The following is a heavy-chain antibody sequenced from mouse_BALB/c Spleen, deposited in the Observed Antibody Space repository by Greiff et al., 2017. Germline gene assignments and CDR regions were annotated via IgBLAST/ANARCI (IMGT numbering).Heavy chain of an antibody. V-gene: IGHV14-1*02. CDR3: ASDYGSSGWFAY. D-gene: IGHD1-1*01. CDR1: GFNIKDYY. Sequence: EVQLVESGAELVRPGALVKLSCKASGFNIKDYYMHWVKQRPEQGLEWIGWIDPENGNTIYDPKFQGKASITADTSSNTAYLQLSSLTSEDTAVYYCASDYGSSGWFAYWGQGTLVTVSA. CDR2: IDPENGNT. J-gene: IGHJ3*01.